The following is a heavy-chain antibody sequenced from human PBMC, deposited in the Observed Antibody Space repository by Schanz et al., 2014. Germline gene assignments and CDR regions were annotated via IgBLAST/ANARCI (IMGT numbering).Heavy chain of an antibody. CDR2: ISGTTTYT. J-gene: IGHJ4*01. V-gene: IGHV3-21*05. CDR3: AREQIMAAAGLVDY. CDR1: GFTLSSYA. Sequence: VQLVESGGGVVQPGRSLRLSCAAYGFTLSSYAMHWVRQAPGKGLEWVSYISGTTTYTNYADSVKGRFTISRDNAKNSLYLQMNSLRAEDTAVYYCAREQIMAAAGLVDYWGHGTLVNVSS. D-gene: IGHD6-13*01.